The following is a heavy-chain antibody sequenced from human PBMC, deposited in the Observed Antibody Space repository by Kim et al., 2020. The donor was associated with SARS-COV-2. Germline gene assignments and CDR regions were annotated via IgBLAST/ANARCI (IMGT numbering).Heavy chain of an antibody. Sequence: GESLKISCKGSGYSFTSYWIGWVRQMPGKGLEWMGIIYPGDSDTRYSPSFQGQVTISADKSISTAYLQWSSLKASDTAMYYCARVGGYSQIYYYGMDVWGQGTTVTVSS. J-gene: IGHJ6*02. CDR2: IYPGDSDT. CDR3: ARVGGYSQIYYYGMDV. D-gene: IGHD5-18*01. CDR1: GYSFTSYW. V-gene: IGHV5-51*01.